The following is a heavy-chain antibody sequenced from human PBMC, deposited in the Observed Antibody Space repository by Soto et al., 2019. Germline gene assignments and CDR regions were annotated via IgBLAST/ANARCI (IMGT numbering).Heavy chain of an antibody. CDR3: AKRGGRLYYYYGMDV. V-gene: IGHV3-23*01. Sequence: GSLRLSCAASGFTFSSYAMSWVRQAPGKGLEWVSAISGSGGSTYYADSVKGRFTISRDNSKNTLYLQMNSLRAEDTAVYYCAKRGGRLYYYYGMDVWGQGTTVTVSS. CDR1: GFTFSSYA. D-gene: IGHD3-16*01. J-gene: IGHJ6*02. CDR2: ISGSGGST.